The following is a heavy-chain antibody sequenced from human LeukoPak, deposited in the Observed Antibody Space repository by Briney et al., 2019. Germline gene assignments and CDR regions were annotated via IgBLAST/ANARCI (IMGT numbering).Heavy chain of an antibody. CDR2: ISGSGGST. D-gene: IGHD3-22*01. V-gene: IGHV3-23*01. Sequence: GGTLRLSCAASGFTFSSYGMSWVRQAPGKGLEWVSAISGSGGSTYYADSVKGRFTISRDNSKNTLYLQMNSLRAEDTAVCYCARESESYDSSGSTFGYWGQGTLVTVSS. CDR1: GFTFSSYG. CDR3: ARESESYDSSGSTFGY. J-gene: IGHJ4*02.